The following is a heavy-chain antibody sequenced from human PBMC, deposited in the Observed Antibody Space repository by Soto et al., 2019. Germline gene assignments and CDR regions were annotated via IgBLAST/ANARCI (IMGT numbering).Heavy chain of an antibody. J-gene: IGHJ5*02. Sequence: ASVKVSCKASGYTFTSYGISWVRQAPGQGLEWMGWISAYNGNTNYAQKIQGRVTMTTDTSTITAYMELRSLRSDDTAVYYCARHTRGSYHHWFDLWGQGTLVTVSS. V-gene: IGHV1-18*01. D-gene: IGHD1-26*01. CDR1: GYTFTSYG. CDR3: ARHTRGSYHHWFDL. CDR2: ISAYNGNT.